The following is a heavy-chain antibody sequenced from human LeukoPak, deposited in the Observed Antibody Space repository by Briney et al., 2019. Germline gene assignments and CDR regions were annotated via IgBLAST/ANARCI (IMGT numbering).Heavy chain of an antibody. J-gene: IGHJ4*02. CDR2: ICSGGNL. Sequence: PETLSLTCTVSGGSVSSSYYWGWIRQPPGKGLEWIGSICSGGNLCSNPSLESRVTISVDSSRSHFFLHLTSATAADTAVYFCARDGPWKSDYWGQATLVTVSS. CDR3: ARDGPWKSDY. CDR1: GGSVSSSYY. V-gene: IGHV4-39*02. D-gene: IGHD1-1*01.